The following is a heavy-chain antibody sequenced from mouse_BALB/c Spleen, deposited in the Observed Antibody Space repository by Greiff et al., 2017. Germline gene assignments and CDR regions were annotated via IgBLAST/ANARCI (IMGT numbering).Heavy chain of an antibody. Sequence: EVKVVESGGGLVKPGGSLKLSCAASGFTFSSYAMSWVRQTPEKRLEWVATISSGGSYTYYPDSVKGRFTISRDNAKNTLYLQMSSLRSEDTAMYYCARPAMDYWGQGTSVTVSS. J-gene: IGHJ4*01. V-gene: IGHV5-9-3*01. CDR2: ISSGGSYT. CDR3: ARPAMDY. CDR1: GFTFSSYA.